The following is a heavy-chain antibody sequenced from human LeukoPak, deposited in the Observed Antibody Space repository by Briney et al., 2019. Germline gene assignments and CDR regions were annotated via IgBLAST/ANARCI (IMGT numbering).Heavy chain of an antibody. D-gene: IGHD5-18*01. CDR3: AKDQGLTAPPPYGLDV. V-gene: IGHV1-69*04. CDR2: IIPVLNIT. CDR1: GGTXSSSA. Sequence: SVKVSCKTSGGTXSSSAITWVRQAPGQGLDWMGRIIPVLNITTYAQKFQGRVTITADTSSSTVYMELSSLRSEETAVYYCAKDQGLTAPPPYGLDVWGQGTTVIVSS. J-gene: IGHJ6*02.